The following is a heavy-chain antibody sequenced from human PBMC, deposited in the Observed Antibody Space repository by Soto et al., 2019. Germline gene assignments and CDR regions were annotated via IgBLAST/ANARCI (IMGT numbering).Heavy chain of an antibody. CDR3: ARVGPYCGGDCYSPPT. J-gene: IGHJ5*02. CDR1: GYSIRNGYY. D-gene: IGHD2-21*02. Sequence: SETLSLTCAVSGYSIRNGYYWGWIRQPPGKGLEWIGTIYHSGSTYYNPSLKSRVTISVDASENHFSLKLSSVTAADTAVYYCARVGPYCGGDCYSPPTWGEGTLVTVS. V-gene: IGHV4-38-2*01. CDR2: IYHSGST.